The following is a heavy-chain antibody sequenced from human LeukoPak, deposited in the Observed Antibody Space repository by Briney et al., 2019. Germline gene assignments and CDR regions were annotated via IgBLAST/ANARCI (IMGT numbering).Heavy chain of an antibody. D-gene: IGHD5-24*01. CDR1: GGSISSSSYY. Sequence: PSETLSLTCTVSGGSISSSSYYWGWIRQPPGKGLEWIGSIYYSGSTYYNPSLKSRVTISVDTSKNQFSLKLSSVTAADTTVYYCARLNVYNLGGYYYYYYMDVWGKGTTVTVSS. V-gene: IGHV4-39*01. J-gene: IGHJ6*03. CDR2: IYYSGST. CDR3: ARLNVYNLGGYYYYYYMDV.